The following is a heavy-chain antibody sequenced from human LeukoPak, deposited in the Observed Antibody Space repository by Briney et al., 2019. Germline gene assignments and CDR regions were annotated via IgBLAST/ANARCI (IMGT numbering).Heavy chain of an antibody. CDR3: ASFVMYWMKNDY. J-gene: IGHJ4*02. CDR1: DGSISRSSYY. CDR2: IYYSGST. Sequence: TETLSLTCTVSDGSISRSSYYWGWIRQPPGKGLEWIGSIYYSGSTYYNPSLKSRVTISVDTSKNQFSLKLSSVTAADTAVYYCASFVMYWMKNDYWGQGTLVTVSS. V-gene: IGHV4-39*01. D-gene: IGHD2-8*02.